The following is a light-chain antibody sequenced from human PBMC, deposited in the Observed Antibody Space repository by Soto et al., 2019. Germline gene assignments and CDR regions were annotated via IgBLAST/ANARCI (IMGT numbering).Light chain of an antibody. Sequence: DVQMTQSPSTLSGSVGDRVIIICRASQTISSWLAWYQQKLGKAAKLMIYKTSTLKSGVPSRFSGSGSGTLFTLTSSSLQPDDFATYCCQHYNRYSEAFGQGTKVELK. CDR2: KTS. CDR1: QTISSW. V-gene: IGKV1-5*03. J-gene: IGKJ1*01. CDR3: QHYNRYSEA.